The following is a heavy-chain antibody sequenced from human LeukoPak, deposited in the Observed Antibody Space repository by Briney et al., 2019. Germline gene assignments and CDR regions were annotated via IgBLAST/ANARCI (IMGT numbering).Heavy chain of an antibody. J-gene: IGHJ4*02. CDR1: GFTFSSYA. CDR3: AKESCGGGSCYLFDY. V-gene: IGHV3-64*01. Sequence: PGGSLRLSCAASGFTFSSYAMHWVRQAPGKGLEYVSAISSNGGSTYYANSVKGRFTISRDNSKNTLYLQMGNLRAEDMAVYYCAKESCGGGSCYLFDYWGQGTLVTVSS. D-gene: IGHD2-15*01. CDR2: ISSNGGST.